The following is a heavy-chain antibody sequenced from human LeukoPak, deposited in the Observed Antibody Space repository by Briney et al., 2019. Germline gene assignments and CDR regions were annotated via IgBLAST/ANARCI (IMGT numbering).Heavy chain of an antibody. CDR1: GFTFSSYA. D-gene: IGHD6-19*01. V-gene: IGHV3-23*01. CDR2: ISGGSGSST. J-gene: IGHJ4*02. Sequence: GGSLRLSCAASGFTFSSYAMSWVRQAPGKGLEWVSAISGGSGSSTYYADAVKGRFTISRDNSKTTLYLEMNSLRAEDTAVYYCAKGSSSGWPYFFDYWGQGTLVTVSS. CDR3: AKGSSSGWPYFFDY.